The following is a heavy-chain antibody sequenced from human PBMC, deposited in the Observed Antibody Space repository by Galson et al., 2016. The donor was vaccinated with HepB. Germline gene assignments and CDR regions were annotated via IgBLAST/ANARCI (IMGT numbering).Heavy chain of an antibody. CDR3: AKNQRGPEDLDY. J-gene: IGHJ4*02. CDR2: ISRSGGTT. V-gene: IGHV3-23*01. Sequence: SLRLSCAASGFTFTTYAMTWVRQAPGKGLEWVSHISRSGGTTYYADSVKGRLTISRDNSKNTLYLQMNSLRVKDTAVYYCAKNQRGPEDLDYWGQGTLVTVSS. CDR1: GFTFTTYA. D-gene: IGHD1-14*01.